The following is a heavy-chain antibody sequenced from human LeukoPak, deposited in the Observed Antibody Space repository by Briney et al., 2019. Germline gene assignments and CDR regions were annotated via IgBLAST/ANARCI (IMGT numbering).Heavy chain of an antibody. CDR1: GFTFDDYA. D-gene: IGHD3-22*01. CDR3: AKIFHTDGYYLGEHLFDA. CDR2: ISDSGGST. J-gene: IGHJ5*02. Sequence: GRSLRLSCAASGFTFDDYAMHWVRQAPGKGPEWLSAISDSGGSTTDADSVKGRFTTSRDNSKSTLYLQMNSLRAEDTAIYYCAKIFHTDGYYLGEHLFDAWGQGTLVTVSS. V-gene: IGHV3-23*01.